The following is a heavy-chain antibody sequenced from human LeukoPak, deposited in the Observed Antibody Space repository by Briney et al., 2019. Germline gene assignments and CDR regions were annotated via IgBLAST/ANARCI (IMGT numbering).Heavy chain of an antibody. CDR3: AKVASLCTSTSCVRGGFDY. J-gene: IGHJ4*02. D-gene: IGHD2-2*01. CDR2: LRMNGGNT. Sequence: GGSLRLSCTASGFTFSSHAMSWVRQAPGKGLEWVSALRMNGGNTYYTDSVKGRFTISRDNSKNTLYLQMNSLSAEDTAKYYCAKVASLCTSTSCVRGGFDYWGQGTLVTVSS. V-gene: IGHV3-23*01. CDR1: GFTFSSHA.